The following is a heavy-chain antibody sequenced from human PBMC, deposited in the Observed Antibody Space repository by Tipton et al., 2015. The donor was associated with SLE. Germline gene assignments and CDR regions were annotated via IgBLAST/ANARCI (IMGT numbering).Heavy chain of an antibody. CDR1: GFIFSSYG. V-gene: IGHV3-48*02. CDR2: MSSSPGSATI. J-gene: IGHJ4*02. D-gene: IGHD3-10*01. Sequence: SLRLSCVASGFIFSSYGMNWVRQAPGKGLEWVAYMSSSPGSATIHYADSVKGRFTVSRDNAKNSLYLQMNSLRDEDTAVYYCAAVLWFGSGGPDYWGQGSLVVVSS. CDR3: AAVLWFGSGGPDY.